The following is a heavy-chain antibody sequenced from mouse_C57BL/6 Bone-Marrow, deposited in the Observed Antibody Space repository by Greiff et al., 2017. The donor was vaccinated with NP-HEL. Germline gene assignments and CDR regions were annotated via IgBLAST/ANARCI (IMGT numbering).Heavy chain of an antibody. V-gene: IGHV5-9-1*02. D-gene: IGHD4-1*01. Sequence: EVHLVESGEGLVKPGGSLKLSCAASGFPFSSYAMSWVRQTPEKRLEWVAYLSSGGDYLYYADTVKGRFTISRANARNTLYLQMSSLKAEDTAMYYWTRDRGAGTGYYAMDYWGQGTSVTVSS. CDR3: TRDRGAGTGYYAMDY. CDR2: LSSGGDYL. J-gene: IGHJ4*01. CDR1: GFPFSSYA.